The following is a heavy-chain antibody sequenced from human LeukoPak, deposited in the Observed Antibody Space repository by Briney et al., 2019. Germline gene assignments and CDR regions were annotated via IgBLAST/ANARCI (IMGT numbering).Heavy chain of an antibody. V-gene: IGHV3-53*01. CDR1: GFTVSSNY. D-gene: IGHD3-10*01. J-gene: IGHJ4*02. Sequence: GGSLRLSYAASGFTVSSNYMSWVRQAPGKGLEWVSVIYSGGSTYYADSVKGRFTISRDNSKNTLYLQMNSLRAEDTAVYYCAKTYGSGSYYTDVPYYFDYWGQGTLVTVSS. CDR2: IYSGGST. CDR3: AKTYGSGSYYTDVPYYFDY.